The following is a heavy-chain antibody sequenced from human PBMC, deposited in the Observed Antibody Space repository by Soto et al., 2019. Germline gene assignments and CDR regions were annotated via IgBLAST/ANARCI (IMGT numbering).Heavy chain of an antibody. D-gene: IGHD3-10*01. CDR3: ARRIIGSGSEAPGIWFDP. V-gene: IGHV4-39*01. J-gene: IGHJ5*02. CDR1: GGSISSSSYY. CDR2: IYYSGST. Sequence: QLQLQESGPGLVKPSETLSLTCTVSGGSISSSSYYWGWIRQPPGKGLEWIGSIYYSGSTYYNPSLKSRVTISVDTSKNQFSLKLSSVTAADTAVYYCARRIIGSGSEAPGIWFDPWGQGTLVTVSS.